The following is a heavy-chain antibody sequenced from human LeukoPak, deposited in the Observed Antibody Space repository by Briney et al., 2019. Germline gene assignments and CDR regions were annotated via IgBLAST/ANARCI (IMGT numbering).Heavy chain of an antibody. CDR2: ISSSSSYI. CDR1: GFTFSSYS. V-gene: IGHV3-21*01. Sequence: WGSLTLSCAASGFTFSSYSMNWFRQAPGKGLVWFSSISSSSSYIYYADSVKGRFTISRDNAKNSLYLQMNSLRAEDTAVYYCARVQQLDFSWGQGTLVTVSS. D-gene: IGHD6-13*01. J-gene: IGHJ4*02. CDR3: ARVQQLDFS.